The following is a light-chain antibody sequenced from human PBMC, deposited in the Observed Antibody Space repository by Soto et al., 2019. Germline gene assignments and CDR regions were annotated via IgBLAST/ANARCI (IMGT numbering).Light chain of an antibody. Sequence: DIQITQSPSSLSASVGDRVTITCRASQNINRLLNWYQHKPGEVPKLLIHDASLLGSGVPSRFSGAGYGTDFTLTIASLQLEDFATYYCQHAATIPVTFGGGTKVE. V-gene: IGKV1-39*01. J-gene: IGKJ4*01. CDR3: QHAATIPVT. CDR2: DAS. CDR1: QNINRL.